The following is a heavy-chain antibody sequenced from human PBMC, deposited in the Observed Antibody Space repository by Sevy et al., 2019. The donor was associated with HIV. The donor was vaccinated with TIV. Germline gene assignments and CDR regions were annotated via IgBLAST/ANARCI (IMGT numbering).Heavy chain of an antibody. CDR2: LSFGCGEI. CDR1: GFTFGDYA. CDR3: AREGCTKPHDY. Sequence: GGSLRLSCTASGFTFGDYAMSWVRQAPGKGLEWVSTLSFGCGEINYADSVKGRFTISRDNSKNSVYLQMNNLRPEDTAVYYCAREGCTKPHDYWGQGTLVTVSS. V-gene: IGHV3-23*01. D-gene: IGHD2-8*01. J-gene: IGHJ4*02.